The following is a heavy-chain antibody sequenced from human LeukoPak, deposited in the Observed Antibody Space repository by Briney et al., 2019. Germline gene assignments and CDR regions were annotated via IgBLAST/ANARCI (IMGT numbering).Heavy chain of an antibody. CDR2: IYYNGSI. CDR1: GGSIGSSTSY. Sequence: PSETLSLTCTVSGGSIGSSTSYWGWIRQPPGKGLEWIGSIYYNGSIYYIPSLTSRDTMSVDPSKNQFSQKVWSVTAADTAVYYCAREEANYGIDYWGQGALVTVSS. D-gene: IGHD4-17*01. J-gene: IGHJ4*02. V-gene: IGHV4-39*02. CDR3: AREEANYGIDY.